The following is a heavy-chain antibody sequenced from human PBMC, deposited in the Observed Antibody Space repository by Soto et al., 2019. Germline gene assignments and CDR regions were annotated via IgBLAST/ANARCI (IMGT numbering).Heavy chain of an antibody. D-gene: IGHD5-12*01. CDR3: ARVRRWLPEEMVDL. J-gene: IGHJ5*02. CDR2: VNDSGNS. V-gene: IGHV4-34*01. CDR1: GGSFSGYY. Sequence: QVQLHQWGAGQLRASETLSLTCGVSGGSFSGYYWSWIRQPPGKGLEWIGEVNDSGNSNYNPSLKRRGVIAVDTPKKEVSLKMNTVTAADTGVYYCARVRRWLPEEMVDLWGQGALGTVSS.